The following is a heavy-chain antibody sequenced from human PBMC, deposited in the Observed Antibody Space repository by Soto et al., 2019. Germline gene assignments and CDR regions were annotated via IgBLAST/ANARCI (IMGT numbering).Heavy chain of an antibody. Sequence: SETLSLTCAVSSGSISSSNWWSWCRQPPGKGLEWIGEIYHSGSTNYNPSLKSRVTISVDKSKNQFSLKLSSVTAADTAVYYCASSPEYSSSSLVYWGQGTLVTVSS. CDR3: ASSPEYSSSSLVY. J-gene: IGHJ4*02. V-gene: IGHV4-4*02. D-gene: IGHD6-6*01. CDR2: IYHSGST. CDR1: SGSISSSNW.